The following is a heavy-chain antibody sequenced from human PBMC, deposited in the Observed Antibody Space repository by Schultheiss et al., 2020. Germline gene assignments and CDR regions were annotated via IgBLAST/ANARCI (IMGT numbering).Heavy chain of an antibody. CDR1: GFTFSSYW. CDR2: IKQDGSEK. D-gene: IGHD4-17*01. J-gene: IGHJ4*02. CDR3: TTLGDYGDSRDY. Sequence: GGSLRLSCAASGFTFSSYWMSWVRQAPGKGLEWVANIKQDGSEKYYVDSVKGRFTISRDNAKNSLYLQMNSLKTEDTAVYYCTTLGDYGDSRDYWGQGTLVTVSS. V-gene: IGHV3-7*03.